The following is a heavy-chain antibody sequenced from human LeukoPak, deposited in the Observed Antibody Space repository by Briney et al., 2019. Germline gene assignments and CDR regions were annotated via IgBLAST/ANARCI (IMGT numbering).Heavy chain of an antibody. V-gene: IGHV1-2*02. CDR3: ARDYYDSSGSDAFDI. J-gene: IGHJ3*02. D-gene: IGHD3-22*01. CDR2: INPNSGGT. Sequence: ASVKVSCKASGYTFTGYYMHWVRQARGQGLEWIGWINPNSGGTNYAQKFQGRVTMTRDTSISTAYMELSRLRSDDTAVYYCARDYYDSSGSDAFDIWGQGTMVTVSS. CDR1: GYTFTGYY.